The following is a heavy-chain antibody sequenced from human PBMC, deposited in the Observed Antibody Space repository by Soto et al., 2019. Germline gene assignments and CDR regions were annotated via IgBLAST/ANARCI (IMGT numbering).Heavy chain of an antibody. CDR3: TTSGYDSSPGY. D-gene: IGHD5-12*01. V-gene: IGHV3-15*01. J-gene: IGHJ4*02. CDR1: GFSFGGYA. CDR2: IKSKTDGGTT. Sequence: GGSLRLSCAASGFSFGGYAVTWVRQAPGKGLEWVSAIKSKTDGGTTDYAAPVKGRFTISRDDSKNTLYLQMNSLKTEDTAVYYCTTSGYDSSPGYWGQGTLVTVSS.